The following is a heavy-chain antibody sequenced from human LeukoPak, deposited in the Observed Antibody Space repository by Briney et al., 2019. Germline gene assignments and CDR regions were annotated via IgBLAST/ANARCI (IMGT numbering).Heavy chain of an antibody. D-gene: IGHD4-17*01. J-gene: IGHJ4*01. CDR3: ARDPYPTKYGDPRSKYRRFDY. Sequence: SVKVSCKASGGTFSSYAISWVRQAPGQGLEWMGGIIPIFGTANYAQKFQGRVTITADESTSTAYMELSSLRSEDTAVYYCARDPYPTKYGDPRSKYRRFDYWGQEPWSPSPQ. CDR2: IIPIFGTA. V-gene: IGHV1-69*13. CDR1: GGTFSSYA.